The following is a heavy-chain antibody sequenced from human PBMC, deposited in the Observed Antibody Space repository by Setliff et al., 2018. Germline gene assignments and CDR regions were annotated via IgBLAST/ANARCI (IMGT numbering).Heavy chain of an antibody. CDR1: GSSISDYW. V-gene: IGHV3-7*01. CDR3: ASATLQRKFQSPRGLDV. Sequence: PGESLKISCGASGSSISDYWMNWVRQAPGKGLEWVANIKRDGSETYYMDSVRGRFVISRDNAKNSLYLQMRSLRVEDTALYYCASATLQRKFQSPRGLDVWGQGTTVTVSS. J-gene: IGHJ6*02. D-gene: IGHD2-15*01. CDR2: IKRDGSET.